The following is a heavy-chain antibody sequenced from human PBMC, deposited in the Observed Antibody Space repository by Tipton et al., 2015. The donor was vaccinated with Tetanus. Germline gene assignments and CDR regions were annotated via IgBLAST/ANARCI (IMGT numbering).Heavy chain of an antibody. CDR1: GYSFDTYW. Sequence: VQLVQSGAEVKKPGESLKISCQCSGYSFDTYWIAWVRQMPGKGLEWMGIIYPGDSETRYSPSFQGHVTMSAVKSINTAYLQWNSLKASDTAMYYCARRLGPYTGDHFWHFDLWGRGTLVTVSS. D-gene: IGHD7-27*01. CDR3: ARRLGPYTGDHFWHFDL. V-gene: IGHV5-51*01. J-gene: IGHJ2*01. CDR2: IYPGDSET.